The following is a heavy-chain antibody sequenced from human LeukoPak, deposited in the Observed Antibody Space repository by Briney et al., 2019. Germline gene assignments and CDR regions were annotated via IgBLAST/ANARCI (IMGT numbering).Heavy chain of an antibody. CDR1: GFTFSSYE. Sequence: PGGSLRLSCAASGFTFSSYEMNWVRQAPGKGLEWVSYITSGSTTYYPDSVKGRFTISRDNAKNSLYLQMNSLRAEDTAVYYCARADYGSGSFHPFDYWGQGTLVTVSS. J-gene: IGHJ4*02. D-gene: IGHD3-10*01. CDR3: ARADYGSGSFHPFDY. V-gene: IGHV3-48*03. CDR2: ITSGSTT.